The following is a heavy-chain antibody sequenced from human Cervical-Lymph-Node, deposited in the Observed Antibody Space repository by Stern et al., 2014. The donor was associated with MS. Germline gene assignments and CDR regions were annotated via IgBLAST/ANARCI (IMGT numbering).Heavy chain of an antibody. D-gene: IGHD6-13*01. CDR2: INPSGGST. Sequence: VQLEESGAEVKKPGASVKVSCKASGYTFTSYYMHWVRQAPGQGLEWMGIINPSGGSTRYAQKFQGRVTMTRDTSTSTVYMELSSLRSEDTAVYYCARDHPPAAGTSTFVDYWGQGTLVTVSS. V-gene: IGHV1-46*01. CDR3: ARDHPPAAGTSTFVDY. CDR1: GYTFTSYY. J-gene: IGHJ4*02.